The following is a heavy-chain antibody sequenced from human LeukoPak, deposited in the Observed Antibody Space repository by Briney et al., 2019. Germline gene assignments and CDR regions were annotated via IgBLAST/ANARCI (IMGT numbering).Heavy chain of an antibody. CDR3: ARVFHDSSGYPFDY. J-gene: IGHJ4*02. CDR1: GGSMSSYY. D-gene: IGHD3-22*01. CDR2: TYYSGNT. V-gene: IGHV4-59*01. Sequence: PSETLSLTCTASGGSMSSYYWSWIRQPPGKGLEWIGYTYYSGNTNCNPSLKSRVTISVDTSKNQFSLKVSSVTAADTAVYYCARVFHDSSGYPFDYWGQGTLVTVSS.